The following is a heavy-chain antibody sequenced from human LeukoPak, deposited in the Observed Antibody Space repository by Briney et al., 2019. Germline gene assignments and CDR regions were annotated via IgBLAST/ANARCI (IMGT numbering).Heavy chain of an antibody. CDR2: IYTSGST. D-gene: IGHD2-2*01. CDR3: ARRVCSSTSCPMLDY. CDR1: GGSISNYY. Sequence: SETLSLTCTVSGGSISNYYCNWIRQSAGKGLEWIGRIYTSGSTNYNPSLKSRVTISVDTSKNQFSLKLSSVTAADTAVYYCARRVCSSTSCPMLDYWGQGTLVTVSS. V-gene: IGHV4-4*07. J-gene: IGHJ4*02.